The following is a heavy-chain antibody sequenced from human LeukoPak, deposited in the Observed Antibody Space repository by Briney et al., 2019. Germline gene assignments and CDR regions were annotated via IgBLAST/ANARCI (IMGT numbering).Heavy chain of an antibody. J-gene: IGHJ3*01. CDR2: ISGSGGST. V-gene: IGHV3-23*01. CDR1: GFTFSGYA. Sequence: HAGGSLRLSCVASGFTFSGYAMTWVRQAPGKGLEWVSSISGAISGSGGSTYYLDSVKGRFTISRDNSKNTLYLQMNSLRAEDTAVYYCAKDRFSSSWYADAFDVWGQGTMVTVSS. D-gene: IGHD6-13*01. CDR3: AKDRFSSSWYADAFDV.